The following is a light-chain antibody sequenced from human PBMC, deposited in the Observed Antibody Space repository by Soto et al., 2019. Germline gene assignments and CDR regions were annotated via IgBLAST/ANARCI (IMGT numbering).Light chain of an antibody. V-gene: IGLV2-11*01. Sequence: QSALTQPRSVSGSPGQSVTISCTGTNNDIGIYNFVSWYQQHPGKAPKLIIYEVTARPSGVPDRFSGSKSGTTASLTISGLQGDDEADYYCSLYTSENTYVFGTGTKLTVL. CDR2: EVT. J-gene: IGLJ1*01. CDR3: SLYTSENTYV. CDR1: NNDIGIYNF.